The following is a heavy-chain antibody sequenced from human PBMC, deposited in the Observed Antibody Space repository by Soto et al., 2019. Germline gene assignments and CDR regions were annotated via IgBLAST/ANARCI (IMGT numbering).Heavy chain of an antibody. V-gene: IGHV3-30-3*01. D-gene: IGHD3-9*01. Sequence: PGGSLRLSCAASGFTFSSYAMHWVRQAPGKGLEWVAVISYDGSNKYYADSVKGRFTISRDNSKNTLYLQMNSLRAEDTAVYYCARQYYDILTGYYWVYYYYGMDVWGQGTTVTVYS. CDR1: GFTFSSYA. J-gene: IGHJ6*02. CDR2: ISYDGSNK. CDR3: ARQYYDILTGYYWVYYYYGMDV.